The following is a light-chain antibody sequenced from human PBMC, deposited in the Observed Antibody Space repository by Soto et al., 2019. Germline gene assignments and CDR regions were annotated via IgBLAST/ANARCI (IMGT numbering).Light chain of an antibody. CDR1: QSLLHSDGYKY. CDR3: RQTLQTPFT. CDR2: LGS. Sequence: IVMTQSPVSLPVTPGEPASISCKSSQSLLHSDGYKYLDWYVQKAGQSPQLLIYLGSHRASGVPDRISGSGSGTDFTLKISKVEADDVGVYYCRQTLQTPFTFGPGTKVDIE. J-gene: IGKJ3*01. V-gene: IGKV2-28*01.